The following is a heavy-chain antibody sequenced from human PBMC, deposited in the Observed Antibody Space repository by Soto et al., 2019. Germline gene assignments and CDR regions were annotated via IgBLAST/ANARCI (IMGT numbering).Heavy chain of an antibody. CDR1: GFAVSSNY. CDR3: ARASNGSGYSPHAFDI. D-gene: IGHD3-22*01. CDR2: IYSGGTT. J-gene: IGHJ3*02. Sequence: EVPLVESGGGLIQPGGSLRLTCAASGFAVSSNYMSWVRQAPGKGLEWVSLIYSGGTTYYADSVKGRFTISRDNYKNTLYLQMNSLRAEDTAVYYCARASNGSGYSPHAFDIWGQGTMVTVSS. V-gene: IGHV3-53*01.